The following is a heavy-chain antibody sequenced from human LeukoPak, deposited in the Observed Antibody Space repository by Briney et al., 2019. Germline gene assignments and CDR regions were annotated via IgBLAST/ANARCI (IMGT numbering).Heavy chain of an antibody. CDR1: GDSVSSNSAA. D-gene: IGHD6-19*01. CDR3: AMGPVAGTENWFAP. J-gene: IGHJ5*02. CDR2: TYYRSKWYN. Sequence: SQTLSLTCAISGDSVSSNSAAWNWIRQSPSRGLEWLGRTYYRSKWYNDYAVSVKSRITINPNTSKNQFSLQLNSVTPEDTAVYYCAMGPVAGTENWFAPWGQGPLVPVSS. V-gene: IGHV6-1*01.